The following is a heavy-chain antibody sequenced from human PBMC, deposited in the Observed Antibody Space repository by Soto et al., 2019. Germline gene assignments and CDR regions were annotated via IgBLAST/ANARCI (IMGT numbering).Heavy chain of an antibody. D-gene: IGHD2-8*01. Sequence: ASVKVSCKASGYSFTDYHIHWVRQAPGQGLEWLGRINPKRGGTSTAQKFQGWFTMTTDTSIGTASMELTRLTSDDTAIYYCARGDSTDCSNGVCSFFYNHDMDVWGQGTTVTVSS. CDR2: INPKRGGT. CDR3: ARGDSTDCSNGVCSFFYNHDMDV. V-gene: IGHV1-2*04. CDR1: GYSFTDYH. J-gene: IGHJ6*02.